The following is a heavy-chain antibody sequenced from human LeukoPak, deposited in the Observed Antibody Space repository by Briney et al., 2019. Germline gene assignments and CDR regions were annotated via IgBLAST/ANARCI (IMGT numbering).Heavy chain of an antibody. Sequence: GGSLRLSCAASGFTFRNYDMNWVRQAPGKGLVWVSSIKSDGSSTSYADSVKGRFTISRDNAKNTLYLQMNSLRAEDTAVYYCARDRASHFDFWGQGTLVTVSS. CDR3: ARDRASHFDF. D-gene: IGHD2-2*01. CDR2: IKSDGSST. V-gene: IGHV3-74*01. J-gene: IGHJ4*02. CDR1: GFTFRNYD.